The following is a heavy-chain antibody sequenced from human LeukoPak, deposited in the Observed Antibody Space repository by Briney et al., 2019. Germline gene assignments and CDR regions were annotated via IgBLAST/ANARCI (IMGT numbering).Heavy chain of an antibody. V-gene: IGHV3-64*01. CDR2: ISSNGGST. D-gene: IGHD1-26*01. CDR1: GFTFSSYA. Sequence: GGSLRLSCAASGFTFSSYAMHWVRQAPGEGLEYVSAISSNGGSTYYANSVKGRFTISRDNSKNTLYLQMGSLRAEDMAVYYCASDIVGATEYWGQGTLVTVSS. CDR3: ASDIVGATEY. J-gene: IGHJ4*02.